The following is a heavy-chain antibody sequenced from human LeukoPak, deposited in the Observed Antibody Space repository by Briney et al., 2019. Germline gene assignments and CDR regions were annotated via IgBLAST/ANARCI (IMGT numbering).Heavy chain of an antibody. CDR3: ARAAYPRKYYYDSV. D-gene: IGHD3-22*01. CDR2: ISSFSSTI. V-gene: IGHV3-48*03. CDR1: GFTFSSYE. J-gene: IGHJ4*02. Sequence: GRSLRLSCAASGFTFSSYEMNWVRQAPGKGLEWLSYISSFSSTIYYAGSVMGRFTISRDNAKNSLYLQMNGLRVEDTAVYYCARAAYPRKYYYDSVWGQGTLVTVSS.